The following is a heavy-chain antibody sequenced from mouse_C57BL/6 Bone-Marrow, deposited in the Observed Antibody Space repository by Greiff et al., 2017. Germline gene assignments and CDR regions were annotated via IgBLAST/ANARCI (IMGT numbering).Heavy chain of an antibody. J-gene: IGHJ1*03. CDR2: ISNLAYSI. V-gene: IGHV5-15*01. Sequence: EVKLMESGGGLVQPGGSLKLSCAASGFTFSDYGMAWVRQAPRKGPEWVAFISNLAYSIYYADTVTGRFTISRENAKNTLYLGMSSLRSEDTAMYYCARHWDWYFDVWGTGTTVTVSS. D-gene: IGHD4-1*01. CDR1: GFTFSDYG. CDR3: ARHWDWYFDV.